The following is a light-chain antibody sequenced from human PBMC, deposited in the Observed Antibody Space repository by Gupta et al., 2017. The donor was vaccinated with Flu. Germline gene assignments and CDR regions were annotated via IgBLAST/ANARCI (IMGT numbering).Light chain of an antibody. CDR2: GAS. CDR3: QQYDSSPLT. J-gene: IGKJ4*01. Sequence: ERATLSCRASQSVSSSYLAWYQQNPGQAPRLLIYGASRRATGIPDRFSGSGSGTDFTLTISRLEPEDFAVYYCQQYDSSPLTFGGGTKVEI. V-gene: IGKV3-20*01. CDR1: QSVSSSY.